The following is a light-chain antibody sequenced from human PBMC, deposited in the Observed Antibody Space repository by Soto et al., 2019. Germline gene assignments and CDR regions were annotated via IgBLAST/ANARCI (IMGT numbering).Light chain of an antibody. J-gene: IGLJ1*01. CDR1: SSDVGGYNY. Sequence: QSVLTQPASVSGSPGQSITISCTGTSSDVGGYNYVSWYQHHPGKVPQLLIYDVSNRPSGVSNRFSGSKSGNTASLTISGLQAEDEADYYCCSYARSSSAYVFGSGTKVTV. CDR3: CSYARSSSAYV. V-gene: IGLV2-14*03. CDR2: DVS.